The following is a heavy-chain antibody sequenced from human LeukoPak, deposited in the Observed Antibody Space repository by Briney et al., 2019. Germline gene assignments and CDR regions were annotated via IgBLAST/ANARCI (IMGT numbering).Heavy chain of an antibody. D-gene: IGHD3-9*01. Sequence: GRSLRLSCAASGFTFDDYAMHCVRQAPGEGLEWVLGISWNSGSIGYAHSVTGPLTISRDNDKNCLYLKMHSLRAEDTALYYCAKDTGRNYDILTGYDYWGQGTLVTVSS. V-gene: IGHV3-9*01. CDR3: AKDTGRNYDILTGYDY. CDR2: ISWNSGSI. J-gene: IGHJ4*02. CDR1: GFTFDDYA.